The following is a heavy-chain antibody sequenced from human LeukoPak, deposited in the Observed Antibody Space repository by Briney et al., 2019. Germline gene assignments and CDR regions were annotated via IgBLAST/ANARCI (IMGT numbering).Heavy chain of an antibody. D-gene: IGHD4-17*01. CDR1: GGSISCYY. V-gene: IGHV4-59*01. CDR3: ARARDDYGDGAERYFDY. Sequence: SETLSLTCTVSGGSISCYYWSWVRQPPGKGLEWIGYIYYSGSTNYNPSLKSRVTISVDTSKNQFSLKLSSVTAADTAVYYCARARDDYGDGAERYFDYWGQGTLVTVSS. J-gene: IGHJ4*02. CDR2: IYYSGST.